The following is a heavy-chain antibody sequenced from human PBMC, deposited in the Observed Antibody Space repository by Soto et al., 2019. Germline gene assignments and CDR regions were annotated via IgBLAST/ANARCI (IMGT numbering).Heavy chain of an antibody. CDR3: ARNWNDLCIDY. J-gene: IGHJ4*02. V-gene: IGHV4-34*01. D-gene: IGHD1-1*01. CDR1: GGSFSGYY. Sequence: HVQLQQWGAGLLKPSETLSLTCAVYGGSFSGYYWSWIRQPPGKGLEWIGEINHSGSTNYNPSLKSRVTISVDTSKNQFSLKLSSVTAADTAVYYCARNWNDLCIDYWGQGTLVTVSS. CDR2: INHSGST.